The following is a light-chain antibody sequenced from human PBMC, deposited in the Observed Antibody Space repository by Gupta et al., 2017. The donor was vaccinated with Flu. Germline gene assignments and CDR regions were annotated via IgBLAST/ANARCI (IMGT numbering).Light chain of an antibody. V-gene: IGKV3-20*01. CDR1: QSVGSSY. J-gene: IGKJ4*01. CDR3: QKYCNSPLT. Sequence: EIVLTQSPGILSLSPRERATLSCRASQSVGSSYLAWYQQKPGQAPSLLIYGASSRATGIPDRFSGSGSGTEFTLTISRLEPEDFAVYYCQKYCNSPLTFGGGTKVEI. CDR2: GAS.